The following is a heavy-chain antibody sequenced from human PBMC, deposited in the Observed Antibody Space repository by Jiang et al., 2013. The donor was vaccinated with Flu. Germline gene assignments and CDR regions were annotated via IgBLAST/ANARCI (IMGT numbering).Heavy chain of an antibody. CDR3: ARRYCSGGSCYPMTFEY. CDR2: ISSSGSYT. J-gene: IGHJ4*02. CDR1: GFTFSDYY. Sequence: CATSGFTFSDYYMNWIRQAPGKGLEWVSYISSSGSYTNYADSVKGRFTISRDNAKNSLYLLMNSLRAEDTAVYYCARRYCSGGSCYPMTFEYWGQGTLVTVSS. V-gene: IGHV3-11*06. D-gene: IGHD2-15*01.